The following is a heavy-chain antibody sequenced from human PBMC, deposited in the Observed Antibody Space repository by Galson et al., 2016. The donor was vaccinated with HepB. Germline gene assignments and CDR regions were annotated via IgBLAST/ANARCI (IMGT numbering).Heavy chain of an antibody. Sequence: SVKVSCKASGYTFTSYYMHWVRQAPGQGLEWMGIINPSGGSTSYAQKFQGKVTMTRDTSTSTVYMELSSLRSEDTAVYYCARVATYNWNDGYFYYWGQGTLVTVSS. CDR1: GYTFTSYY. V-gene: IGHV1-46*01. CDR3: ARVATYNWNDGYFYY. CDR2: INPSGGST. J-gene: IGHJ4*02. D-gene: IGHD1-20*01.